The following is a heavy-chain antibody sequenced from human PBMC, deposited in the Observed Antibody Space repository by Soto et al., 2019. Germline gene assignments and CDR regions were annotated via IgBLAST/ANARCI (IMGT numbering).Heavy chain of an antibody. CDR2: IRSKAYGGTT. D-gene: IGHD3-3*01. Sequence: GGSLRLSCTASGFTFGDYAMSWFRQAPGKGLEWVGFIRSKAYGGTTEYAASVKGRFTISRDDSKSIAYLQMNSLKTEDTAVYYCTRGPYDFWSGYYRIWGQGTLVTVSS. V-gene: IGHV3-49*03. CDR3: TRGPYDFWSGYYRI. CDR1: GFTFGDYA. J-gene: IGHJ4*02.